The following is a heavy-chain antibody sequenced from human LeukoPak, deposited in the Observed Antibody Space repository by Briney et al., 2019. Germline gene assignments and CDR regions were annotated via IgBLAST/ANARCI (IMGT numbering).Heavy chain of an antibody. Sequence: SETLSLTCTVSGGSISSSSYDSAWLRQPPGKGLEWIGSIFYSGSTYYNPSLKSRVTISVDTSKNQFSLKLSSVTAADTAVYYCARHPRRITIFGVVRDQPDNWFDPWGQGTLVTVSS. CDR1: GGSISSSSYD. D-gene: IGHD3-3*01. CDR2: IFYSGST. J-gene: IGHJ5*02. V-gene: IGHV4-39*01. CDR3: ARHPRRITIFGVVRDQPDNWFDP.